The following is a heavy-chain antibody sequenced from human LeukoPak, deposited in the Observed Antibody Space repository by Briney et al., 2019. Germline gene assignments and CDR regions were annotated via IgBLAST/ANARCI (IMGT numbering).Heavy chain of an antibody. CDR2: INPSSGGT. Sequence: ASVKVSCKASGYTFTGYYMHWVRQAPGQGLEWMGWINPSSGGTNYAQKFQGRVTMTRDTSISTAYMELSRLRSDDTAVYYCARQDDYGDPADFQHWGQGTLVTVSS. CDR1: GYTFTGYY. CDR3: ARQDDYGDPADFQH. D-gene: IGHD4-17*01. V-gene: IGHV1-2*02. J-gene: IGHJ1*01.